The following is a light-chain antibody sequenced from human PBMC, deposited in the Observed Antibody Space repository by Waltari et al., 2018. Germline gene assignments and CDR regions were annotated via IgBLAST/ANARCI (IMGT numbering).Light chain of an antibody. J-gene: IGLJ1*01. Sequence: QFALTQHAYVCGPPGESVTIPCTRTSSDVRCHYDLSWYQQHPGKASTLMIYEVSNRPSGVSNRFSGSKSGNTASLTISGLQAEDEADYYCSSYTSSSTLYVFGTGTKVTVL. CDR2: EVS. CDR1: SSDVRCHYD. CDR3: SSYTSSSTLYV. V-gene: IGLV2-14*01.